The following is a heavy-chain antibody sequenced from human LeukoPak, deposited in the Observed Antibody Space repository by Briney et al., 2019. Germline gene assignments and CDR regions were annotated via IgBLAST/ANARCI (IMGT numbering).Heavy chain of an antibody. Sequence: SETLSLTCIVSGGSISSSGYYWGWIRQPPGKGLEWIGSIYYSGSTYYNPSLKSRVTISVDTSKNQFSLKLSSVTAADTAVYYCARLGTTLDPWGQGTLVTVSS. V-gene: IGHV4-39*01. D-gene: IGHD4-11*01. J-gene: IGHJ5*02. CDR1: GGSISSSGYY. CDR3: ARLGTTLDP. CDR2: IYYSGST.